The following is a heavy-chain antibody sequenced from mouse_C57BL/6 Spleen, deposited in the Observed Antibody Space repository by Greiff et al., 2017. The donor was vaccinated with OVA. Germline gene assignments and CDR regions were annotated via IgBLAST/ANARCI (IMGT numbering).Heavy chain of an antibody. Sequence: EVKLEESGGGLVKPGGSLKLSCAASGFTFSDYGMHWVRQAPEKGLEWVAYISSGSSTIYYADTVKGRFTISRDNAKNTLFLQMTSLRSEDTAMYYCARKDLNWDYWYFDVWGTVTTVTVSS. CDR1: GFTFSDYG. CDR2: ISSGSSTI. CDR3: ARKDLNWDYWYFDV. J-gene: IGHJ1*03. D-gene: IGHD4-1*01. V-gene: IGHV5-17*01.